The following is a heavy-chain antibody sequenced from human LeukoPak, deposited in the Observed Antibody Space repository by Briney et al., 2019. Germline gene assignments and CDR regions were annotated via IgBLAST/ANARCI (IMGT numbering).Heavy chain of an antibody. J-gene: IGHJ4*02. D-gene: IGHD3-22*01. CDR1: GFTFDDYA. CDR2: ISWNSGSI. Sequence: PGGSLRLSCAASGFTFDDYAMHWVRQAPGKGLEWVSGISWNSGSIGYADSVKGRFTISRDNAKNSLYLQMNSLRAEDTAVYYCAKGEGYYYDSSGYYRSDYWGQGTLVTVSS. V-gene: IGHV3-9*01. CDR3: AKGEGYYYDSSGYYRSDY.